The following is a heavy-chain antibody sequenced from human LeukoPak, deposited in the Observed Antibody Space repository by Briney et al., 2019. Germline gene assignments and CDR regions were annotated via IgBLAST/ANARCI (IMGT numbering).Heavy chain of an antibody. V-gene: IGHV4-59*01. CDR2: IYYSGST. Sequence: SETLSLTCTVSGGSISSYYWSWIRQPPGKGLEWTGYIYYSGSTNYNPSLKSRVTISVDTSKNQFSLKLSSVTAADTAVYYCARAQDIVVVPAGAFDIWGQGTMVTVSS. J-gene: IGHJ3*02. D-gene: IGHD2-2*01. CDR3: ARAQDIVVVPAGAFDI. CDR1: GGSISSYY.